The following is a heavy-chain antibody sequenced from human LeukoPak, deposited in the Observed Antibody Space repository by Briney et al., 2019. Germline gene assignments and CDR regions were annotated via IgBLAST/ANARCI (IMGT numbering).Heavy chain of an antibody. J-gene: IGHJ6*03. Sequence: ASVKVSCKASGYTFTGYYMHWVRQAPGQGLEWMGWINPNSGSTNYAQKFQGRVTMTRDTSISTAYIELSRLRSDDTAVYYCARKKGMTTVTKAYYYYMDVWGKGTTVTVSS. V-gene: IGHV1-2*02. CDR3: ARKKGMTTVTKAYYYYMDV. D-gene: IGHD4-11*01. CDR1: GYTFTGYY. CDR2: INPNSGST.